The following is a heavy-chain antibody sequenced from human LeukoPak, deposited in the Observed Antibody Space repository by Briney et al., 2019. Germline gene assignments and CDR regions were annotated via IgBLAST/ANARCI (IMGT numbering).Heavy chain of an antibody. CDR3: ARESDYDFWSGPYYYYYGMDV. Sequence: GGSLRLSCAASGFTFSSYWMSWVRQAPGKGLEWVANIKQDGSEKYYVDSVKGRFTISRDNAKNSLYLQMNSLRAEDTAVYYCARESDYDFWSGPYYYYYGMDVWGQGTTVTVSS. J-gene: IGHJ6*02. CDR2: IKQDGSEK. CDR1: GFTFSSYW. V-gene: IGHV3-7*01. D-gene: IGHD3-3*01.